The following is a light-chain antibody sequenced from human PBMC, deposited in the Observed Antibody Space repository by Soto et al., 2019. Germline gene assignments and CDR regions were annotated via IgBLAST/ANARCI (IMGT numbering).Light chain of an antibody. Sequence: AIQMTQSPSSLSASVGDRVTITCRSSQDIRTELGWYQQRPGKAPNLLIYGASTLQTGVPSRFSGSGSGTDLCPNLSSLQPAAGATYFCLQDYNYPRTFGQGTKLQIK. J-gene: IGKJ2*01. CDR2: GAS. V-gene: IGKV1-6*01. CDR3: LQDYNYPRT. CDR1: QDIRTE.